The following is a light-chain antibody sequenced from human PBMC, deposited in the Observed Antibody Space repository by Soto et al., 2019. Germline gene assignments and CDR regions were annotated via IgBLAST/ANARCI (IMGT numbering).Light chain of an antibody. CDR2: DVS. V-gene: IGLV2-11*01. J-gene: IGLJ1*01. Sequence: QSVLTQPRSVSGSPGQSVTISCTGTKSDVGGYNYVSWYQQHPGEAPKFMIYDVSKRPSGVPDRFSGSKSGNTASLTISGLQAEDEADYYCCSYAGSYSYVFGTGTKLTVL. CDR1: KSDVGGYNY. CDR3: CSYAGSYSYV.